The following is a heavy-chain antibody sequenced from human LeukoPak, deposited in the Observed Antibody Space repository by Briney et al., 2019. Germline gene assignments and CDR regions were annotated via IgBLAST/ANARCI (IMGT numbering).Heavy chain of an antibody. CDR3: ARGSYYYASIDAFDI. CDR2: ISSSGSTI. D-gene: IGHD3-22*01. V-gene: IGHV3-48*03. J-gene: IGHJ3*02. CDR1: GFTFSTYE. Sequence: TGGSLRLSCAASGFTFSTYEMTWVRQAPGKGLEWVSYISSSGSTIYYADSVKGRFTISRDNAKNSLYLQMNSLRADDTAVYYCARGSYYYASIDAFDIWGQGTLVTVSS.